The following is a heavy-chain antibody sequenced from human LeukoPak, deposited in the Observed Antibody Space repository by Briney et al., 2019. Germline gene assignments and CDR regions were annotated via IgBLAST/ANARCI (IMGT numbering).Heavy chain of an antibody. J-gene: IGHJ4*02. V-gene: IGHV4-59*08. CDR3: ARLGGGYSYGYYLDY. CDR2: IYYSGTT. Sequence: SETLSLACTVSGASINNYYWSWIRQPPGKGLEYIGFIYYSGTTNYNPSLKSRVTISVDTSKNQFSLKLSSVTAADTAVYYCARLGGGYSYGYYLDYWGQGTLVTVSS. D-gene: IGHD5-18*01. CDR1: GASINNYY.